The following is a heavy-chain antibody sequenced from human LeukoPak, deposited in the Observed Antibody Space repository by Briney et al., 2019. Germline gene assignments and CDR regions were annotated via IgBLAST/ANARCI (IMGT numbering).Heavy chain of an antibody. J-gene: IGHJ6*02. Sequence: SETLSLTCTVSGGSISSYYWSWIRQPPGKGLEWIGYIFYSGNANYNPSLKSRVTISVDTSKSQFSLRLSSVTAADTAVYYCARRGRYGAGPLYYYYGMDVWGQGTTVTVSS. D-gene: IGHD3-10*01. CDR2: IFYSGNA. V-gene: IGHV4-59*08. CDR1: GGSISSYY. CDR3: ARRGRYGAGPLYYYYGMDV.